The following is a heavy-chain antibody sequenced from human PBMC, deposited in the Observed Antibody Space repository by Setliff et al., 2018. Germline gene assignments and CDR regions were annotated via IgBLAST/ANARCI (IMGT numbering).Heavy chain of an antibody. D-gene: IGHD6-19*01. CDR3: VREYSGGGLM. CDR2: ISAYNGNT. CDR1: GYTFTSYG. J-gene: IGHJ3*01. Sequence: ASVKVSCKASGYTFTSYGFSWVRQAPGQGLEWMGWISAYNGNTNYGQKYQGRVTMTTDTPTNTVYMELRSLRSDDTAVYFCVREYSGGGLMWGQGTMVTVSS. V-gene: IGHV1-18*01.